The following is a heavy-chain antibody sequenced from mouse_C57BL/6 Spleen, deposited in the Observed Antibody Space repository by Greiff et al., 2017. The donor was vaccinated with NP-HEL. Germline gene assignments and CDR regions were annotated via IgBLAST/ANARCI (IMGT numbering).Heavy chain of an antibody. J-gene: IGHJ2*01. Sequence: VQLQQSGAELVMPGASVKLSCKASGYTFTSYWMHWVKQRPGQGLEWIGEIDPSDSYTNYNQKFKGKSTLTVDKSSSTAYMQLSSLTSEDSAVYYCARLGGNYSFDYWGQGTTLTVSS. CDR2: IDPSDSYT. V-gene: IGHV1-69*01. CDR1: GYTFTSYW. CDR3: ARLGGNYSFDY. D-gene: IGHD2-1*01.